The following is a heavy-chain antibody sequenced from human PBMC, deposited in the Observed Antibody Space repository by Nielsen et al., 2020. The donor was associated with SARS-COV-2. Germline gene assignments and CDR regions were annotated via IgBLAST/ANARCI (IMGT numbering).Heavy chain of an antibody. CDR1: GFTFSSYW. J-gene: IGHJ3*02. CDR3: ARLTTVTTFGLIDI. V-gene: IGHV3-7*02. D-gene: IGHD4-17*01. Sequence: LSLTCAASGFTFSSYWMSWVRQAPGKGLEWVANIKQDGSEKYYVDSVKGRFTISRDNAKNSLYLQMNSLRAEDTAVYYCARLTTVTTFGLIDIWGQGTMVTVSS. CDR2: IKQDGSEK.